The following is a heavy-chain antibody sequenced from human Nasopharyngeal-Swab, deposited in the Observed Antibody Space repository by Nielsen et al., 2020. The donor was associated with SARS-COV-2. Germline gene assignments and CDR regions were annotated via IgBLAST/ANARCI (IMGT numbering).Heavy chain of an antibody. V-gene: IGHV3-53*01. J-gene: IGHJ4*02. CDR3: AREARWLQYIDY. CDR2: IYSGGST. Sequence: GGSLRLSCAASGFTVSSNYMSWVRQAPGKGLEWVSVIYSGGSTYYADSVKGRFTISRDNSKNTLYLQMNSLRAEDTAVYYCAREARWLQYIDYWGQGTLVTVSS. CDR1: GFTVSSNY. D-gene: IGHD5-24*01.